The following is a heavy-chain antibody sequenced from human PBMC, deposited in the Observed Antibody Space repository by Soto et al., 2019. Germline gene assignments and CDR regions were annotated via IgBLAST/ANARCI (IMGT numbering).Heavy chain of an antibody. CDR1: GFPFSSYA. V-gene: IGHV3-23*01. CDR3: AKGGYYSLFDI. D-gene: IGHD3-16*01. CDR2: ISGSGGRT. J-gene: IGHJ3*02. Sequence: GGSLRLSCGASGFPFSSYAMSGVRQTPGKGLEWVSGISGSGGRTYYADSVKGRFTISRDNSNNTLSLQMHILRVEDTAVYFCAKGGYYSLFDIWGQGTMVTVSS.